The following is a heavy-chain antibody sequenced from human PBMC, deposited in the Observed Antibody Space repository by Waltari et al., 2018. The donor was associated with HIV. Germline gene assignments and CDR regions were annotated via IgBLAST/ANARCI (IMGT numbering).Heavy chain of an antibody. V-gene: IGHV1-8*01. Sequence: QAQLVQSGAEVKKSGASVKVSCKASGYTFTNHAINWVRQATGQGLEWMGWINPNSGNTGYAQKFQGRVTMTRNTSISTAYMELSSLNSEDTAVYYCARGLSGATTLSDYWGQGTLVTVSS. CDR2: INPNSGNT. D-gene: IGHD1-26*01. J-gene: IGHJ4*02. CDR1: GYTFTNHA. CDR3: ARGLSGATTLSDY.